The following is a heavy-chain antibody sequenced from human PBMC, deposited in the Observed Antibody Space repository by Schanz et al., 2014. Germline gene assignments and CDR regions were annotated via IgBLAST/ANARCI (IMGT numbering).Heavy chain of an antibody. Sequence: EQVLESGGGFVQPGGSLRLSCATSGFTFTTFAMTWVRQAPGKGLDWVSVIYNGETTKYADSVKGRFIISRDNSKNTLYLQMNSLRVEDTAVYYCARAINGMDVWGHGTTVTVSS. CDR2: IYNGETT. CDR1: GFTFTTFA. J-gene: IGHJ6*02. V-gene: IGHV3-23*01. CDR3: ARAINGMDV. D-gene: IGHD5-12*01.